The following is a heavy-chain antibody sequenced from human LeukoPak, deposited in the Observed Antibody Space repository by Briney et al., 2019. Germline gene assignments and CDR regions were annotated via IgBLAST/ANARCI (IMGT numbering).Heavy chain of an antibody. CDR1: GFTFSSYA. CDR3: AKGWERFGERFDY. V-gene: IGHV3-23*01. CDR2: ISGSGGSI. D-gene: IGHD3-10*01. J-gene: IGHJ4*02. Sequence: PGGSLRLSCAASGFTFSSYAMSWVRQAPGKGLEWVSAISGSGGSIYYADSVKGRFTISRDNSKNTLYLQMNSLRAEDTAVYYCAKGWERFGERFDYWGQGTLVTVSS.